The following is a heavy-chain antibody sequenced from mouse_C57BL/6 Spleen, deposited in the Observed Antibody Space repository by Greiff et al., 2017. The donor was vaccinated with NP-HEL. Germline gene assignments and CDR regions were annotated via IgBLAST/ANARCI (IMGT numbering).Heavy chain of an antibody. V-gene: IGHV14-1*01. D-gene: IGHD1-1*01. CDR3: TFYYGSSSLAY. CDR1: GFNIKDYY. Sequence: VQLQQSGAELVRPGASVKLSCTASGFNIKDYYMHWVKQRPEQGLEWIGRIDPEDGDTEYAPKFQGKATLTADTSSNPAYLQLSSLTSEDTAVYYCTFYYGSSSLAYWGQGTLVTVSA. J-gene: IGHJ3*01. CDR2: IDPEDGDT.